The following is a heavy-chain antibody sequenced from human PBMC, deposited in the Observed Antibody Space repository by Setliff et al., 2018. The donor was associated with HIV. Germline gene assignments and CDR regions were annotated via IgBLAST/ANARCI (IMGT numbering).Heavy chain of an antibody. CDR2: ISYDGGRK. V-gene: IGHV3-30*18. D-gene: IGHD7-27*01. CDR1: GFTFTKYG. CDR3: AKDPANKVVPGVEYFQH. Sequence: GGSLRLSCVTSGFTFTKYGLHWVRQAPGKGLEWVAVISYDGGRKDYAESVNGRFTISRDDSKSTLYLQMNSLRVEDTAVYYCAKDPANKVVPGVEYFQHWGQGTLVTVSS. J-gene: IGHJ1*01.